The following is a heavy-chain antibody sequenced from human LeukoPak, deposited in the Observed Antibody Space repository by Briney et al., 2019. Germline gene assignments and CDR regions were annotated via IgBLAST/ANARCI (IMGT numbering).Heavy chain of an antibody. D-gene: IGHD6-19*01. CDR2: INPNSGGT. CDR3: ATLQGAVAGDVDF. J-gene: IGHJ4*02. V-gene: IGHV1-2*02. CDR1: VYTFIDYY. Sequence: ASVTASFKSSVYTFIDYYIHGVRQAPGQGREGMGWINPNSGGTTYARKFQGRGTMNRETAISTAYMDLSRLRSDDTAVYYCATLQGAVAGDVDFWGQGTLVTVSS.